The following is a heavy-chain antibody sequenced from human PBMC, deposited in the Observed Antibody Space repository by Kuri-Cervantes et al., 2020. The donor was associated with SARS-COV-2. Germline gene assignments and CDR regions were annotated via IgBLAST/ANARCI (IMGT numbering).Heavy chain of an antibody. Sequence: LSLTCAASGFTFSSYWMNWVRQAPGKGLEWVANIKQDGSEKYYVDSVKGRFTISRDNAKNSLYLQMNSLRAEDTAVYYCARDRGFLEWLFDYWGQGTLVTDSS. J-gene: IGHJ4*02. CDR1: GFTFSSYW. CDR2: IKQDGSEK. CDR3: ARDRGFLEWLFDY. V-gene: IGHV3-7*01. D-gene: IGHD3-3*01.